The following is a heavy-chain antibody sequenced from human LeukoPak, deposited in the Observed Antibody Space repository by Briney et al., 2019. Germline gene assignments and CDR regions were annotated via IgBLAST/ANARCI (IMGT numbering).Heavy chain of an antibody. V-gene: IGHV3-21*01. CDR2: ISSSSSYI. D-gene: IGHD3-22*01. Sequence: GRSLRLSCAASGFTFSSYSMNWVRQAPGKGLEWVSSISSSSSYIYYADSVKGRFTISRDNAKNSLYLQMNSLRAEDTAVYYCARGFDDSSGFYPYGMDVWGQGTTVTVSS. CDR1: GFTFSSYS. CDR3: ARGFDDSSGFYPYGMDV. J-gene: IGHJ6*02.